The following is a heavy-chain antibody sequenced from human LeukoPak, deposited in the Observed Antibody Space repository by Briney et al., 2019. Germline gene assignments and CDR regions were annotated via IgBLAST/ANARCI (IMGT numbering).Heavy chain of an antibody. J-gene: IGHJ3*02. CDR3: TRGLDRYSYGLDDAFDI. CDR1: GFTFGDYV. Sequence: GGSLRLSCTASGFTFGDYVMSWFRQAPGKGLEWVGFIRSKTYGGTTEYAASVKGRFTISSDDSKTIAYLQMNSLKTEDTAVYYCTRGLDRYSYGLDDAFDIWGQETMVTVSS. CDR2: IRSKTYGGTT. V-gene: IGHV3-49*03. D-gene: IGHD5-18*01.